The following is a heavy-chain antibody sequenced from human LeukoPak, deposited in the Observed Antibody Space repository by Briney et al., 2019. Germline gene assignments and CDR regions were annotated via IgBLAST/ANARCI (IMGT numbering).Heavy chain of an antibody. CDR2: IYHGGRT. CDR3: ARVVPAAISSPFDY. CDR1: GASIDAAGYS. J-gene: IGHJ4*02. D-gene: IGHD2-2*01. Sequence: SQTLSLTCAVSGASIDAAGYSWNWIRQAPGKDLEWIGNIYHGGRTSYKSSLKSRVTISVDTSKNQFSLKLSSVTAADTAVYYCARVVPAAISSPFDYWGQGTLVTVSS. V-gene: IGHV4-30-2*01.